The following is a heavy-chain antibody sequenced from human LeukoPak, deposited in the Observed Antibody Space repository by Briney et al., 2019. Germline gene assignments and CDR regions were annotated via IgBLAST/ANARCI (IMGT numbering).Heavy chain of an antibody. J-gene: IGHJ4*02. Sequence: SETLSLTCNVSGGAISSTAYYWGWLRQPPGKGVEWIGSIYYSGSTYYNPSLKSRVTISVDTSHNQFSLKLNSVTAADTALYYCARHPPYGSRNWGAYYFDSWGQGTLVTVSS. V-gene: IGHV4-39*01. D-gene: IGHD3-10*01. CDR1: GGAISSTAYY. CDR2: IYYSGST. CDR3: ARHPPYGSRNWGAYYFDS.